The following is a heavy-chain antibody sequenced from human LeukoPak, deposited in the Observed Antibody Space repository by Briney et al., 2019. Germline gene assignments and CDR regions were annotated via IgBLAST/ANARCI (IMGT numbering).Heavy chain of an antibody. V-gene: IGHV5-51*01. CDR1: GYSFNNNW. CDR3: ARHVTYYETTNNWFDP. CDR2: VYPGDSDT. D-gene: IGHD3-22*01. J-gene: IGHJ5*02. Sequence: GESLKTSCKASGYSFNNNWIGWVRQVPGKGLEWMGIVYPGDSDTRYSPAFQGQVTISADKSISTAYLQWNSLKASDTAMYYCARHVTYYETTNNWFDPWGQGTLVTVSS.